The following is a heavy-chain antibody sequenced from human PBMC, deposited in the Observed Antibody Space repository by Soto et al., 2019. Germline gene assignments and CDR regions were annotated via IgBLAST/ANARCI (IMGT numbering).Heavy chain of an antibody. CDR2: ISYDGSNK. V-gene: IGHV3-30*03. J-gene: IGHJ4*02. D-gene: IGHD3-3*01. Sequence: PGGSLRLSCAASGFTFSSYGMHWVRQAPGKGLEWVAVISYDGSNKYYADSVKGRFTISRDNSKNTLYLQMNSLRAEDTAVYYCAISADFWSGYYPHSNYWGQGTLVTVSS. CDR3: AISADFWSGYYPHSNY. CDR1: GFTFSSYG.